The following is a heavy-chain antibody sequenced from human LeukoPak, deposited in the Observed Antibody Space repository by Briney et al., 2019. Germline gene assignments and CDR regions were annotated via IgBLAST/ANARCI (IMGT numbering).Heavy chain of an antibody. D-gene: IGHD2-15*01. CDR1: GYTFTSYY. CDR3: ARAPSRGPHCSGGSCYSNYAFDI. J-gene: IGHJ3*02. V-gene: IGHV1-46*01. Sequence: GASVKVSCKASGYTFTSYYMHWVRQAPGQGLEWMGIINPSGGSTSYAQKFQGRVTMTRDMSTSTVYMELSSLRSEDTAVYYCARAPSRGPHCSGGSCYSNYAFDIWGQGTMVTVSS. CDR2: INPSGGST.